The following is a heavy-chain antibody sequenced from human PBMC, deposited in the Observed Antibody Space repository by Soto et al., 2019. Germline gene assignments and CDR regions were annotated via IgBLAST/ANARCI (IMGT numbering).Heavy chain of an antibody. CDR1: GYTFTSYD. Sequence: QVQLVQSGAEVKKPGASVKVSCKASGYTFTSYDINWVRQATGQGLEGMGWMNPNSGNTGYAQKFQGRVTMTRNTSISTAYMELSSLRSEDTAVYYCARGAGSRRYYYYGMDVWGQGTTVTVSS. CDR2: MNPNSGNT. V-gene: IGHV1-8*01. J-gene: IGHJ6*02. D-gene: IGHD2-15*01. CDR3: ARGAGSRRYYYYGMDV.